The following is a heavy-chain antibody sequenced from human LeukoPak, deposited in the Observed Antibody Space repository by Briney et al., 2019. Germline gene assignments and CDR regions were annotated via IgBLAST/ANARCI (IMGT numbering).Heavy chain of an antibody. Sequence: SETLSLTCAVYGGSFSGYYWSWIRQPPGKGLEWIGEINQSGSTNYNPSLKSRVTISVDTSKNQFSLKLSSVTAADTAVYYCAREEMALTLYYFDYWGQGTLVTVSS. CDR2: INQSGST. V-gene: IGHV4-34*01. CDR1: GGSFSGYY. D-gene: IGHD5-24*01. CDR3: AREEMALTLYYFDY. J-gene: IGHJ4*02.